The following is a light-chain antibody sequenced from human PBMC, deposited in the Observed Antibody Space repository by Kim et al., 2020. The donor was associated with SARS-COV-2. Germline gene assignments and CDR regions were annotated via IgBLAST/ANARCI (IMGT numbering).Light chain of an antibody. CDR2: GHH. V-gene: IGKV3-20*01. CDR1: KSLARRY. J-gene: IGKJ2*01. CDR3: QQYGTLPYI. Sequence: LSTGERPPLPRRASKSLARRYVAWYELKPGQHPTLLRFGHHSRAAGVHDRCTGSGSGTHFPHTISRVEPEYFAMYYCQQYGTLPYILGQGTKLE.